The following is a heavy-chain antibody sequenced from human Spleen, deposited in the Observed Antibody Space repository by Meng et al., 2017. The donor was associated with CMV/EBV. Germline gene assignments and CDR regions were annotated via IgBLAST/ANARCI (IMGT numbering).Heavy chain of an antibody. CDR2: IIPVFGTA. D-gene: IGHD2-21*01. J-gene: IGHJ5*02. Sequence: GGTFSSYAFSWVRQAPGQGLEWMGGIIPVFGTANYAQKFQGRVTITTDESTSTAYMEVSSLTSEDTAVYYCARGAYCGGDCYWEFDPWGQGTLVTVSS. V-gene: IGHV1-69*05. CDR1: GGTFSSYA. CDR3: ARGAYCGGDCYWEFDP.